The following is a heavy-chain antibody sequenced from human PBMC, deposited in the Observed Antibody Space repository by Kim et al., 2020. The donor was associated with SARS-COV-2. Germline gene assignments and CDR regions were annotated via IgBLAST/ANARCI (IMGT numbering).Heavy chain of an antibody. CDR1: GFTFDDYA. CDR2: ISWNSGSI. V-gene: IGHV3-9*01. J-gene: IGHJ1*01. D-gene: IGHD5-12*01. Sequence: GGSLRLSCAASGFTFDDYAMNWVRQAPGKGLEWVSGISWNSGSIGYAYSVKGRFTISRDNAKNSLYLQMNSLRAEDTALYYCAKVALYRGNFEYFQHWGQGTLVTVSS. CDR3: AKVALYRGNFEYFQH.